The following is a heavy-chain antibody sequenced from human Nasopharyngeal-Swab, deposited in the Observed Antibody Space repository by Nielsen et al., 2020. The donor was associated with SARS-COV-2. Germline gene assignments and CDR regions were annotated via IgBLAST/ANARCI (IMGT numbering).Heavy chain of an antibody. D-gene: IGHD6-13*01. CDR1: GFTFSSYG. J-gene: IGHJ4*02. CDR3: AKSGIAAAGIFGY. Sequence: GESLKISCAASGFTFSSYGMHWVRQAPGKGLEWVAVISYDGSNKYYADSVKGRFTISRDNSKNTLYLQMNSLRAEDTAVYYCAKSGIAAAGIFGYWGQGTLVTVSS. CDR2: ISYDGSNK. V-gene: IGHV3-30*18.